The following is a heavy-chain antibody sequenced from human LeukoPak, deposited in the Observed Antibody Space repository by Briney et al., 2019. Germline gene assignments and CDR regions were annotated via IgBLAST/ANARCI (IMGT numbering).Heavy chain of an antibody. CDR1: GFTFSGYW. CDR3: ARPGIAVAGEFFDY. D-gene: IGHD6-19*01. J-gene: IGHJ4*02. Sequence: GGSLRLSCAASGFTFSGYWMSWVRQPPGKGLEWVSFIRSSSSYIYYADSVKGRFTISRDNAKNSLYLQMNSLRAEDTAVYYCARPGIAVAGEFFDYWGQGTLVTVSS. CDR2: IRSSSSYI. V-gene: IGHV3-21*01.